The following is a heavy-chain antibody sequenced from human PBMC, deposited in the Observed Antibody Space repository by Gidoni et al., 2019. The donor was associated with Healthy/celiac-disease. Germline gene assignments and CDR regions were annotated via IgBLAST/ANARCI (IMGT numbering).Heavy chain of an antibody. V-gene: IGHV3-9*01. D-gene: IGHD6-19*01. CDR2: ISWNSGSI. J-gene: IGHJ4*02. CDR1: GFTFDDYA. CDR3: AKDIMGGQWLVNGAFDY. Sequence: EVQLVESGGGLVQPGRSLRLSCAASGFTFDDYAMHWVRQAPGKGLELVSGISWNSGSIGYADSVKGRFTISRDNAKNSLYLQMNSLRAEDTALYYCAKDIMGGQWLVNGAFDYWGQGTLVTVSS.